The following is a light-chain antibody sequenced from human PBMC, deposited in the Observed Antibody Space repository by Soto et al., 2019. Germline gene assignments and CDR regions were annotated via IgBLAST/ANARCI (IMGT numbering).Light chain of an antibody. CDR1: QSISSY. CDR3: QQSYSTLLT. V-gene: IGKV1-39*01. CDR2: AAS. J-gene: IGKJ4*01. Sequence: DIQMTQSPSSLSASVGDRVTITCRARQSISSYLNWYQQKPGKAPKLLIYAASSFQSGVPSRFSGGGSGTDFTLSISSRQPEPFATYYCQQSYSTLLTFGGHTKVEI.